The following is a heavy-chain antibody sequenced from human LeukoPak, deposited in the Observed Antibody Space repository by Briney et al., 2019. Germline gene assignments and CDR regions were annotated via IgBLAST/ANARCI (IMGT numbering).Heavy chain of an antibody. CDR2: IYYSGST. V-gene: IGHV4-30-4*01. D-gene: IGHD3-10*01. Sequence: PSETLSLTCTVSGGSISSVDYFWSWIRQPPGKGLEGIGYIYYSGSTHYNPSLQSRLTISVDTSKNQFSLKLSSVTAADTAVYYCARSARVLLWFGESKPSRMDVWGQGTTVTVSS. J-gene: IGHJ6*02. CDR1: GGSISSVDYF. CDR3: ARSARVLLWFGESKPSRMDV.